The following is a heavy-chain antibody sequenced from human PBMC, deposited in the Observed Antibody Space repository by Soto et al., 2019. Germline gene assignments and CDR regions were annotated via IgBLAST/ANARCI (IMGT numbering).Heavy chain of an antibody. D-gene: IGHD6-6*01. Sequence: QVQLVQSGAEVKKPGSSVKVSCKASGGTFSSYAISWVRQAPGQGLEWMGGIIPIFGTANYAQKFQGRVTSTADKSTSMAYMGLSSLGSEGTGGYYCARDLGGAARPGWYFDLWGRGTLVTVTS. CDR1: GGTFSSYA. CDR2: IIPIFGTA. J-gene: IGHJ2*01. V-gene: IGHV1-69*06. CDR3: ARDLGGAARPGWYFDL.